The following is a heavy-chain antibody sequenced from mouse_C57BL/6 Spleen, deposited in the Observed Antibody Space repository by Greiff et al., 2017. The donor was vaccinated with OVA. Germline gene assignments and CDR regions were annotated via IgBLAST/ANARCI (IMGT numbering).Heavy chain of an antibody. D-gene: IGHD1-1*01. J-gene: IGHJ1*03. V-gene: IGHV5-12*01. Sequence: EVMLVESGGGLVQPGGSLTLSCAASGFTFSDYYMYWVRQTPEKRLEWVAYISTGGGSTYYPDTVKGRFTISRDNAKNTLYLQMSRLKSEDTAMYYCARITTVEAGYFDVWGTGTTVTVSS. CDR2: ISTGGGST. CDR1: GFTFSDYY. CDR3: ARITTVEAGYFDV.